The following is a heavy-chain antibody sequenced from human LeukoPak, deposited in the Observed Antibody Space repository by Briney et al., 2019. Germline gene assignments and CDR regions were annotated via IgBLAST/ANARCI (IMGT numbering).Heavy chain of an antibody. V-gene: IGHV4-30-4*07. J-gene: IGHJ4*02. Sequence: PSETLSLTCAVSGGSISSGGYSWNWIRQPTGKGLEWIGYIYNSGSTSYNPSLKSRVTMSVDTSKNQFSLKLSPVTAADTAVYYCARQYYGSGSYVTYYFDYWGQGTLVTVSS. CDR2: IYNSGST. D-gene: IGHD3-10*01. CDR1: GGSISSGGYS. CDR3: ARQYYGSGSYVTYYFDY.